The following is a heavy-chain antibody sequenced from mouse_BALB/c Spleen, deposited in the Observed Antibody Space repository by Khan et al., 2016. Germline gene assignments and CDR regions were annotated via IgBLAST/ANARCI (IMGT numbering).Heavy chain of an antibody. CDR2: IDPENGTT. V-gene: IGHV14-4*02. J-gene: IGHJ2*01. D-gene: IGHD2-1*01. CDR3: NAIYYGNYIYFDY. Sequence: VPLKPSGAELVRSGASVRLSCTASGFNIKDYYIHWVKQRPEQGLEWIGWIDPENGTTEYAPKFQGKATMTADTSSNTAYLQLSRLTSEDTAVYYCNAIYYGNYIYFDYWGQGTTRTVSS. CDR1: GFNIKDYY.